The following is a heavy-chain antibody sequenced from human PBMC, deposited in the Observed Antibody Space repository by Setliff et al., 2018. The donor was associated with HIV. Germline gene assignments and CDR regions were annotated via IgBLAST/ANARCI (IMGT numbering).Heavy chain of an antibody. J-gene: IGHJ4*02. CDR3: ARARAITIIGYNFDS. Sequence: SETLSLTCTVSGGSISNYYWSWIRQPPGKGLEWIGYIYSSGTTDYNPSLKSRVTMSVDTSNSHFSLKLASVTAADTAVYYCARARAITIIGYNFDSWGQGTLVTVSS. V-gene: IGHV4-4*08. CDR2: IYSSGTT. D-gene: IGHD6-25*01. CDR1: GGSISNYY.